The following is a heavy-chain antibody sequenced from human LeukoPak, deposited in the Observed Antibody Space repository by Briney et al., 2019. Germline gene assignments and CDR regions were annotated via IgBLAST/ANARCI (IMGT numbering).Heavy chain of an antibody. CDR1: GGTSSSYA. Sequence: SVKVSCKASGGTSSSYAISWVRQAPGQGLEWMGRIIPILGIANYAQKFQGRVTITADKSTSTAYMELSSLRSEDTAVYYCARETPGSYLDYWGQGTLVTVSS. D-gene: IGHD3-10*01. J-gene: IGHJ4*02. V-gene: IGHV1-69*04. CDR2: IIPILGIA. CDR3: ARETPGSYLDY.